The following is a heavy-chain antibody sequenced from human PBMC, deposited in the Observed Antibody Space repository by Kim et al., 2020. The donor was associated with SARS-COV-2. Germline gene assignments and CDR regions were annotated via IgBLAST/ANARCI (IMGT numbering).Heavy chain of an antibody. CDR3: ARGAHSMSWYGWFDP. Sequence: QMFQGRVTISADKSTSTAYMELSRLRSEDTAVYYCARGAHSMSWYGWFDPWGQGTLVTVSS. D-gene: IGHD6-13*01. J-gene: IGHJ5*02. V-gene: IGHV1-69*04.